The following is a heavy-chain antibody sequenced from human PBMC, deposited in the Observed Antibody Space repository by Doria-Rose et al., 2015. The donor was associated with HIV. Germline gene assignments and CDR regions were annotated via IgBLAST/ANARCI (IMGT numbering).Heavy chain of an antibody. CDR1: GFTFSSYA. CDR3: ARGTTVITPVYYLDY. J-gene: IGHJ4*02. CDR2: ISGNGETT. V-gene: IGHV3-23*01. Sequence: PGGSLRLSCAASGFTFSSYAMHWVRQAPGRGLEWVSTISGNGETTYYADSVKGRFDVSRDNSKSTMRLQVTDLRAEDSAIYYCARGTTVITPVYYLDYWGQGTLLTVSP. D-gene: IGHD4-4*01.